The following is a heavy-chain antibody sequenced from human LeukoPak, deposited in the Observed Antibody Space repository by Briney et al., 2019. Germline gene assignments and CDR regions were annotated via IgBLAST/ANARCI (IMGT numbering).Heavy chain of an antibody. V-gene: IGHV3-53*01. CDR3: ARATYCSGGSCYAFDP. CDR1: GFTVSSYY. Sequence: PGGSLRLSCAASGFTVSSYYMSWVRQAPGKGLEWVPVIYSGGSTYYTDSVKGRFTISRDNSKNTLYLQMNSLRAEDTAVYYCARATYCSGGSCYAFDPWGQGILVTVSS. J-gene: IGHJ5*02. CDR2: IYSGGST. D-gene: IGHD2-15*01.